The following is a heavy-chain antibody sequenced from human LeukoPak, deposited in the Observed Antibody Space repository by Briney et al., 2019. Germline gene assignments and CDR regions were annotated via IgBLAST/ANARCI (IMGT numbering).Heavy chain of an antibody. V-gene: IGHV3-23*01. CDR3: ARQRRESLSFGEEIDT. D-gene: IGHD3-16*01. CDR2: ISGSGDST. J-gene: IGHJ5*02. CDR1: GFLFYTYA. Sequence: PGGSLRLSCAGSGFLFYTYAMTWVRQAPGRGLEWVSLISGSGDSTYYADSVKGRFTISRDKNTLFLQMNGLRAEDTAVYYCARQRRESLSFGEEIDTWGQGTLVTVSS.